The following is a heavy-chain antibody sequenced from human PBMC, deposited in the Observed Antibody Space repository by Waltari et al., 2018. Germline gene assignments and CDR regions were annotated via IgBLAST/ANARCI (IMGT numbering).Heavy chain of an antibody. Sequence: QVQLQESGPGLVKPSETLSLTCTVSGGSIRSYYWRWLRQPPGKGLEWIGYIYYSGSTNYNPSLKSRVTISVDTSKNQFSLKLSSVTAADTAVYYCARDLFGGSGYFDLWGRGTLVTVSS. J-gene: IGHJ2*01. D-gene: IGHD3-3*01. V-gene: IGHV4-59*01. CDR1: GGSIRSYY. CDR2: IYYSGST. CDR3: ARDLFGGSGYFDL.